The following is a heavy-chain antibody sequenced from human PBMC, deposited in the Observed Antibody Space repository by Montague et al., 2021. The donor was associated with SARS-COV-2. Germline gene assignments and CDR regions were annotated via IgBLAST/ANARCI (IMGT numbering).Heavy chain of an antibody. D-gene: IGHD5-12*01. CDR2: INHSGST. Sequence: SETLSLTCAVYGGSFSGYYCNWIRQPPGKGLEWIGKINHSGSTNYNPSLKSRVTVSVDTSNNQFSLKLTSVTAADTAVYYCARGPTNNIGMVATRLDYWGQGTLVTVSS. CDR1: GGSFSGYY. V-gene: IGHV4-34*01. J-gene: IGHJ4*02. CDR3: ARGPTNNIGMVATRLDY.